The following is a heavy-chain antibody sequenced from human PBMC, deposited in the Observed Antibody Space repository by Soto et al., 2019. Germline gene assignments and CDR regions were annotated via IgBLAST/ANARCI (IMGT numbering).Heavy chain of an antibody. D-gene: IGHD2-2*02. CDR2: VNPKSGNT. CDR1: GYSFSTFD. Sequence: QVQLVQSGAEVKKPGASVRVSCKASGYSFSTFDIIWVRQAAGQGLEWMGWVNPKSGNTDYAQRFRRRVTMTSNTSISTAYMELSALTSEDTAVYYCARPYCDSTSCYTDWFDPWGQGTLVTVSS. V-gene: IGHV1-8*01. J-gene: IGHJ5*02. CDR3: ARPYCDSTSCYTDWFDP.